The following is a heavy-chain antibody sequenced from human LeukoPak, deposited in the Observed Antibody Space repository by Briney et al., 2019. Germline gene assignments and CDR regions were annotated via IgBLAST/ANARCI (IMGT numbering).Heavy chain of an antibody. Sequence: GGSLRLSCAASGFIVSSNYMSWVRQAPGKGLEWVSVLYSDDRTYYADSVKGRFTISRDNSKNTLYLQMNSLRPEDTAVYYCTKVTGFVWLFPFDSWGQGTLVTVSS. D-gene: IGHD3-9*01. CDR2: LYSDDRT. CDR3: TKVTGFVWLFPFDS. V-gene: IGHV3-53*05. J-gene: IGHJ4*02. CDR1: GFIVSSNY.